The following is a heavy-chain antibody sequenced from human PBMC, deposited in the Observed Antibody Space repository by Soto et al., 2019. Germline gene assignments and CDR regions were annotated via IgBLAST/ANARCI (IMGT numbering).Heavy chain of an antibody. Sequence: QVQLVQSGAEVKKPGSSVKVSCKASGGTFSSYGVTWVRQAPGQGLEWMGGIIPISATVNYAQKFQGRVTITADEVTGAAYMELRSLRSDDTAAFYCAIYRRVQGAPQRGFWFDPWGQGTLVTVSS. V-gene: IGHV1-69*01. CDR3: AIYRRVQGAPQRGFWFDP. J-gene: IGHJ5*02. CDR2: IIPISATV. CDR1: GGTFSSYG. D-gene: IGHD3-10*01.